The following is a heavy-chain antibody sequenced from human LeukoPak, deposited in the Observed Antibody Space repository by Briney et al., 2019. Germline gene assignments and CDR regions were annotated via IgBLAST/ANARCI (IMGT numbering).Heavy chain of an antibody. Sequence: TGGSLRLSCAASGFTVSRNYMSWVRQAPGQGLEWVSVIYSGGSTYYADSVKGRFTISRDNSKNTLYLQMNSLRAEDTAVYYCARAGTKEQLAIDYWGQGTLVTVSS. J-gene: IGHJ4*02. CDR3: ARAGTKEQLAIDY. CDR1: GFTVSRNY. D-gene: IGHD6-13*01. V-gene: IGHV3-53*01. CDR2: IYSGGST.